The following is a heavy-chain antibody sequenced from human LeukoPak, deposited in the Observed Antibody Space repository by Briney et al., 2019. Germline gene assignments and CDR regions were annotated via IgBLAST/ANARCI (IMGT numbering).Heavy chain of an antibody. Sequence: SVKVSCKASGGTFSSYAISWVRQAPGQGLDWMGGIIPIFGTANYAQKFQGRVTITADESTSTAYMELSSLRSEDTAVYYCARSVSIVGATGVYFDYWGQGTLVTVSS. CDR2: IIPIFGTA. J-gene: IGHJ4*02. V-gene: IGHV1-69*01. CDR3: ARSVSIVGATGVYFDY. CDR1: GGTFSSYA. D-gene: IGHD1-26*01.